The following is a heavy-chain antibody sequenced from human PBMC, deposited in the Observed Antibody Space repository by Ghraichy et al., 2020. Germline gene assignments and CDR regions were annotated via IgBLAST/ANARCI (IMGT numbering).Heavy chain of an antibody. CDR3: ATAAEGPYYFDY. CDR2: ISGSGGST. J-gene: IGHJ4*02. Sequence: GESLNISCAASGFTFSSYAMSWVRQAPGKGLEWVSAISGSGGSTYYADSVKGRFTISRDNSKNTLYLQMNSLRAEDTAVYYCATAAEGPYYFDYWGQGTLVTVSS. CDR1: GFTFSSYA. V-gene: IGHV3-23*01.